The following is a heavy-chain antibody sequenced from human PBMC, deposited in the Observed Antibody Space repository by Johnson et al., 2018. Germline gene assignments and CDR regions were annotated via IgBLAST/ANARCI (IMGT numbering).Heavy chain of an antibody. J-gene: IGHJ3*01. Sequence: QEQLQESGPGLVKPSETPSLTCSVSGGSINNFYWSWIRQPPGKGLEWIGYIYYSGSTHSNPSLETRFTISVDTYKNQFSLKLTSVTIADPAVYYCARQTVTNAFDLWGQGTMVTVSS. D-gene: IGHD4-11*01. CDR1: GGSINNFY. CDR2: IYYSGST. CDR3: ARQTVTNAFDL. V-gene: IGHV4-59*01.